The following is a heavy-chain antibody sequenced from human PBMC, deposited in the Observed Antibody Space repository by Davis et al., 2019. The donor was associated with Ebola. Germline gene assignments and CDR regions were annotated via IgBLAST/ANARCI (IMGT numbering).Heavy chain of an antibody. CDR1: GFTFSSYG. D-gene: IGHD1-1*01. CDR2: ISYDGSNK. Sequence: GGSLRLSCAASGFTFSSYGMHWVRQAPGKGLEWVAVISYDGSNKYYADSVKGRFTISRDNSKNTLYLQMNSLRSDDTAVYYCARGDRDWNVFRIWGQGTMVTVSS. CDR3: ARGDRDWNVFRI. V-gene: IGHV3-30*03. J-gene: IGHJ3*02.